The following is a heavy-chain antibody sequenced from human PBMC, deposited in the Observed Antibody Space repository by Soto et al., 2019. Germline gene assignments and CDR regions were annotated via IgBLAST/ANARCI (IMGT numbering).Heavy chain of an antibody. J-gene: IGHJ4*02. V-gene: IGHV1-69*02. CDR2: IIPLFGIT. CDR3: ATFYGGDCTPTTSYLDFDY. Sequence: QVQLVQSGAEVKKPGSSVKVSCKASGGIFNRYSVSWVRQAPGQGLEWMGRIIPLFGITNYAQKFQGRVMITADKSTNTAYMEVNGLRSEDTALYYCATFYGGDCTPTTSYLDFDYWGQGTLVTVTS. CDR1: GGIFNRYS. D-gene: IGHD2-8*01.